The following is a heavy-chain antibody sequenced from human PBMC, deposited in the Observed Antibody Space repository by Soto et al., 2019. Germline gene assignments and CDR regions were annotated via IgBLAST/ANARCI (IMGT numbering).Heavy chain of an antibody. D-gene: IGHD2-15*01. CDR3: AKGRLGYCSGGSCYLTPYY. CDR1: GFTFSSYG. CDR2: ISYDGSNK. Sequence: QVQLVESGGGVVQPGRSLRLSCAASGFTFSSYGMHWVRQAPGKGLEWGAVISYDGSNKYYADSVKGRFTISRDNSKNTLYLQMNSLRAEDTAVYYCAKGRLGYCSGGSCYLTPYYWGQGTLVTVSS. V-gene: IGHV3-30*18. J-gene: IGHJ4*02.